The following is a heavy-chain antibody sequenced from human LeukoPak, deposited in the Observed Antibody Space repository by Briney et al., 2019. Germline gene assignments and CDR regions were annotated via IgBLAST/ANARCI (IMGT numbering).Heavy chain of an antibody. CDR3: ARDSTWQLDY. J-gene: IGHJ4*02. CDR2: IKEDGSVK. V-gene: IGHV3-7*03. CDR1: GFTFSTHW. Sequence: GGSLRLSCTASGFTFSTHWMTWVRQPPGKGLEWVTNIKEDGSVKYYVDSVKGRFTISRDNTKNALYLQMNSLRADDTAVYFCARDSTWQLDYWGQGTLITVSS. D-gene: IGHD5-12*01.